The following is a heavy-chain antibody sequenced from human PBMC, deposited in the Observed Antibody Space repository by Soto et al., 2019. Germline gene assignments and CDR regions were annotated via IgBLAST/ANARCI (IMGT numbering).Heavy chain of an antibody. J-gene: IGHJ4*02. D-gene: IGHD4-17*01. CDR2: ISGSGGST. V-gene: IGHV3-23*01. CDR3: AKGYDYGDYWGSIFGY. CDR1: GFTFSSYA. Sequence: PGWSLRLSCAASGFTFSSYAMSWVRQAPGKGLEWVSAISGSGGSTYYADSVKGRFTISRDNSKNTLYLQMNSLRAEDTAVYYCAKGYDYGDYWGSIFGYWGQGTLVTVSS.